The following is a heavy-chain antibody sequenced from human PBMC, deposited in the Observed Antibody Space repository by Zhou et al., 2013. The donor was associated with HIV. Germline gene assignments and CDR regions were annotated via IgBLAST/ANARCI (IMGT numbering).Heavy chain of an antibody. V-gene: IGHV1-69*04. CDR3: ARSEASLRYFDYWFDP. CDR1: GGTFSSYA. J-gene: IGHJ5*02. CDR2: IIPILGIA. D-gene: IGHD3-9*01. Sequence: QVQLVQSGAEVKKPGSSVKVSCKASGGTFSSYAISWVRQAPGQGLEWMGRIIPILGIANYAQKFQGRVTITADKSTSTAYMELSSLRSEDTAVYYCARSEASLRYFDYWFDPWGQGTLVTVSS.